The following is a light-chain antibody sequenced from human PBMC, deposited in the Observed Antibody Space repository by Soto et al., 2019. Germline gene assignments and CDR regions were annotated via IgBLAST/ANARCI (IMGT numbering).Light chain of an antibody. CDR1: QSISSY. V-gene: IGKV1-39*01. CDR3: QQSYSTPRT. J-gene: IGKJ1*01. CDR2: AAS. Sequence: IQMTQSPSSLSASVGDRVTITLLASQSISSYLNWYQQKPGKAPKLLIYAASSLQSGVPSRFSGSGSGTDFTLTISSLQPEDFATYYCQQSYSTPRTFGQGTKVDIK.